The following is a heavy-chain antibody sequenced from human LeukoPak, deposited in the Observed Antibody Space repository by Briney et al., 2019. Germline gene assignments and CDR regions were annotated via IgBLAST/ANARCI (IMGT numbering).Heavy chain of an antibody. J-gene: IGHJ4*02. D-gene: IGHD3-22*01. CDR1: GFTFSSYG. Sequence: PGGSLRLSCAASGFTFSSYGMHWVRQAPGKGLEWVAVIWYDGSNKYYADSVKGRFTISRDNSKNTLYLQMNSLRAEDTAVYYCAKDEGTYYYDSSGYSDYWGQGTLVTVSS. CDR2: IWYDGSNK. CDR3: AKDEGTYYYDSSGYSDY. V-gene: IGHV3-33*06.